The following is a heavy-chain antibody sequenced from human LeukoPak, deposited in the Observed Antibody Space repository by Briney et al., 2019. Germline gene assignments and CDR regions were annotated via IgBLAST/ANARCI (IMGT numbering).Heavy chain of an antibody. CDR1: RYTFTSYD. D-gene: IGHD3-10*01. CDR2: MNPNTGRT. J-gene: IGHJ4*02. CDR3: ARLSQTPDYYTLGGYYYLGY. V-gene: IGHV1-8*01. Sequence: ASVKVSCKASRYTFTSYDINWVREAAGHGLEWMGWMNPNTGRTGYAQKFQGRITMTRDASINTAYMELTNLRSEDTAIYYCARLSQTPDYYTLGGYYYLGYWGQGTPVTVPS.